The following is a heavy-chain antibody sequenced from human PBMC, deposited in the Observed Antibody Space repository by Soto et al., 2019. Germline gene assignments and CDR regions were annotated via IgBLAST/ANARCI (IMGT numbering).Heavy chain of an antibody. D-gene: IGHD6-13*01. CDR3: ARSSGGSSWYPPDY. CDR1: GFTFSSYG. Sequence: QVQLVESGGGVVQPGRSLRLSCAASGFTFSSYGMQWVRRSPGEGPEWVAIVANDGSNQYYAESVKGRFTISRDNSKTTVFLEMDSLRPEDTAVYYCARSSGGSSWYPPDYWGQGTLVTVSS. J-gene: IGHJ4*02. V-gene: IGHV3-30*03. CDR2: VANDGSNQ.